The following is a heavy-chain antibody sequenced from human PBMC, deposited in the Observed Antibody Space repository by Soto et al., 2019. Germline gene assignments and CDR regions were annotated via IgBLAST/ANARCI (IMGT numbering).Heavy chain of an antibody. V-gene: IGHV3-23*01. CDR1: GYTHTFNTYA. CDR2: ISPNGGST. CDR3: AKVKRGLVPTIGGGFDS. D-gene: IGHD3-3*01. Sequence: EVQLLESGGGLVQPGGSLRLSCAGSGYTHTFNTYAMSWVRQAPGKGLEWVAGISPNGGSTYYADSVKGRFTISRDNSKNTLFLQMRSLRVEDAAVYFCAKVKRGLVPTIGGGFDSCCRGPLVTVSS. J-gene: IGHJ4*02.